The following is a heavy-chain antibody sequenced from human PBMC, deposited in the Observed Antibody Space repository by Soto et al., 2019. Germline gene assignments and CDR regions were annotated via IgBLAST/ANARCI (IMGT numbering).Heavy chain of an antibody. V-gene: IGHV1-18*01. Sequence: QVHLVQSGAEVKKPGASVKVSCKGSGYAFTTYGITWVRQAPGQGLEWMGWISAHNGNTNYALKLQGRVTVTRDTPTSTAYMELRSLRSDDTAVYYCARGRYGDYWGQGALVTVSS. CDR1: GYAFTTYG. CDR3: ARGRYGDY. J-gene: IGHJ4*02. CDR2: ISAHNGNT. D-gene: IGHD1-1*01.